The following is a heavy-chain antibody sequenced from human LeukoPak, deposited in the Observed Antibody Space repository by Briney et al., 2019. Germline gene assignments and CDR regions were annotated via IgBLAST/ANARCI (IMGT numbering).Heavy chain of an antibody. J-gene: IGHJ3*02. CDR1: GFTFSDYA. CDR2: ISYDGSKI. CDR3: ARDMEYHVWGDGFAI. V-gene: IGHV3-30-3*01. D-gene: IGHD3-16*01. Sequence: GGSLRLSCAASGFTFSDYAMLWVRQAPGEGREWVAIISYDGSKIYNADSVKGLFTISRDNSDNTLYLQMNSLKPEDTAVYFCARDMEYHVWGDGFAIWGQGTMVIVSS.